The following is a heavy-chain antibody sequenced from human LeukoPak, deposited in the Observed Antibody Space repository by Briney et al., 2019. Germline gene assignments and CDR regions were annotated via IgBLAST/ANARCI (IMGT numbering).Heavy chain of an antibody. CDR2: ISGSGGST. CDR3: AKDLQSGYFDWLLPTFDY. D-gene: IGHD3-9*01. CDR1: GFTFSSYA. J-gene: IGHJ4*02. V-gene: IGHV3-23*01. Sequence: GGSLRLSCAASGFTFSSYAMSWVRQAPGKGLEWVSAISGSGGSTYYADSVKGRFTISRDNSKNTLYLQINGLRAEDTAVYYCAKDLQSGYFDWLLPTFDYWGQGTLVTVSS.